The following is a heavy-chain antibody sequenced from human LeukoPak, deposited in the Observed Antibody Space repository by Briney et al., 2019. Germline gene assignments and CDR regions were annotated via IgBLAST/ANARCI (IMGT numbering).Heavy chain of an antibody. V-gene: IGHV3-7*05. CDR1: GFTFSRNW. CDR3: AREVYGDNYFDY. CDR2: IKQDGRDK. D-gene: IGHD4-17*01. J-gene: IGHJ4*02. Sequence: GGPLRLPCAACGFTFSRNWMSWVRQAPGRGLEWVANIKQDGRDKYYVDSVKGRFTISRDNAKNSLFLQMNSLRAEDTAVYYCAREVYGDNYFDYWGQGTLVTGAS.